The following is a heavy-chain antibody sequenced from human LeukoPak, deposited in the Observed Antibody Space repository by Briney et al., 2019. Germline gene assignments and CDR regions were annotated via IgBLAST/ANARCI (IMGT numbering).Heavy chain of an antibody. Sequence: PSETLSPTCTVSGGSISSHYWNWIRQPPGKGLEWIGYIYYSGSTNYNPSLKSRVTISVDTSKNQFSLKLSSVTAADTAVYYCARDGSSGWLLWGQGTLVTVSS. V-gene: IGHV4-59*11. J-gene: IGHJ4*02. CDR3: ARDGSSGWLL. CDR1: GGSISSHY. CDR2: IYYSGST. D-gene: IGHD6-19*01.